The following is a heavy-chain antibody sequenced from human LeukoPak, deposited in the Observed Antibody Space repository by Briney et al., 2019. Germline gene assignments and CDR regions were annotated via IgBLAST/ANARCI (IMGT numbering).Heavy chain of an antibody. CDR1: GFTFSSYG. D-gene: IGHD3-22*01. CDR3: ARAAYDSSGYLTL. Sequence: LSGGSPRLSCAASGFTFSSYGMHWVRQAPGKGLEWVAVIWYDGTNKYYADSVKGRFTISRDNSKNTLFLQMNSLRAEDTAVYYCARAAYDSSGYLTLWGQGTLVTVSS. V-gene: IGHV3-33*01. J-gene: IGHJ4*02. CDR2: IWYDGTNK.